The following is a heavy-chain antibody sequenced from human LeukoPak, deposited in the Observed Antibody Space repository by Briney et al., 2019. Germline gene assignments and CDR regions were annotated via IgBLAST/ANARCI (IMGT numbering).Heavy chain of an antibody. J-gene: IGHJ4*02. CDR3: ARGPVRSVIVVVTEAAHHRPIDY. CDR1: GYTFTGYY. Sequence: ASVKVSCKASGYTFTGYYMHWVRQAPGQGLEWMGWINPNSGGTNYAQKFQGRVTMTRDTSISTAYMELSRLRSDDTAVYYCARGPVRSVIVVVTEAAHHRPIDYWGQGTLVTVSS. D-gene: IGHD3-22*01. V-gene: IGHV1-2*02. CDR2: INPNSGGT.